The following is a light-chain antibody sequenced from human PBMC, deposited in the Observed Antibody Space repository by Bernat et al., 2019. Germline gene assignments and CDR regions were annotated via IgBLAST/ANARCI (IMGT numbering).Light chain of an antibody. J-gene: IGLJ2*01. V-gene: IGLV3-1*01. Sequence: SYELTQPPSVSVSPGQTASITCSGDKLGDRHPSWYQQRPGQSPILVIYQHNKRPSGIPERFSGSTSGNTATLTISGTLAIDEADYYCQAWEGTTDVVFGGGTKLTVL. CDR2: QHN. CDR3: QAWEGTTDVV. CDR1: KLGDRH.